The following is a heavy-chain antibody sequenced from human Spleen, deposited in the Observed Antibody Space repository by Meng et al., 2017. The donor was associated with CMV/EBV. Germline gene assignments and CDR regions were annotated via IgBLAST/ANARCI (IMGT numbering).Heavy chain of an antibody. CDR3: ARRYCTNGVCSSYWTDWFDP. CDR1: FTSYE. D-gene: IGHD2-8*01. Sequence: FTSYEINWVRQATGQGLEWMGWMNPISGKTRYVEKFQGRVTMTRDTSISTAYMELSSLRSEDTAVYYCARRYCTNGVCSSYWTDWFDPWGQGTLVTAPQ. J-gene: IGHJ5*02. V-gene: IGHV1-8*01. CDR2: MNPISGKT.